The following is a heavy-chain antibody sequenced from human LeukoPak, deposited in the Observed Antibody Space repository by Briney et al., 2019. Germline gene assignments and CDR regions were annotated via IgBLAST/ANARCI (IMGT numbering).Heavy chain of an antibody. CDR1: GYSFTSYW. Sequence: GEPLKISCKGSGYSFTSYWIGWVRQMPGKGLEWMGIIYPGDSDTRYSPSFQGQVTISADKSISTAYLQWSSLKASDTAMYYCARLDGYSGYDYYFDYWGQGTLVTVSS. CDR2: IYPGDSDT. J-gene: IGHJ4*02. CDR3: ARLDGYSGYDYYFDY. D-gene: IGHD5-12*01. V-gene: IGHV5-51*01.